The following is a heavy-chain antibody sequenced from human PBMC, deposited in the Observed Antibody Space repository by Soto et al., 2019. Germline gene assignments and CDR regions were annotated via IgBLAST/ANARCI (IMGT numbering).Heavy chain of an antibody. Sequence: QVQLVESGGGVVQPGGSLRLSCAASGFTFNNYAVHWVRQAPGKGLEWVAIISYDGSNKYYADSVTGRFTISSHNSKNTLHLQMNSLRAEDTAVYYCAGQLLTIGAFDAWGQGPLVT. CDR1: GFTFNNYA. D-gene: IGHD2-8*01. V-gene: IGHV3-30-3*01. CDR3: AGQLLTIGAFDA. J-gene: IGHJ4*02. CDR2: ISYDGSNK.